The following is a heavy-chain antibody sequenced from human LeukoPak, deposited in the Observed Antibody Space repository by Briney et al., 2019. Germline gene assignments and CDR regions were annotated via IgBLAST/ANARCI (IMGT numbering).Heavy chain of an antibody. CDR1: GFTFSSYS. Sequence: GGSLRLSCAASGFTFSSYSMNWVRQAPGKGLEWVSYISSSSSTIYYADSVKGRFTISRDNAKNSLYLQMNSLRDEDTAVYYCARRPGLGYSYGYYGDFDYWGQGTLVTVSS. CDR3: ARRPGLGYSYGYYGDFDY. J-gene: IGHJ4*02. V-gene: IGHV3-48*02. D-gene: IGHD5-18*01. CDR2: ISSSSSTI.